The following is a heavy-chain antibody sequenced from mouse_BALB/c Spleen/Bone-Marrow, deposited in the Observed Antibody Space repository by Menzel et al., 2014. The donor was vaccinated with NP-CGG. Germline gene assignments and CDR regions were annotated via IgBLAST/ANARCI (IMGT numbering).Heavy chain of an antibody. CDR2: IWAGGST. CDR1: GFSLTNYG. J-gene: IGHJ4*01. CDR3: ARVTSSAVGAMDY. V-gene: IGHV2-9*02. Sequence: VQLQQSGPGLVAPSQSLSITCTVSGFSLTNYGVHWVRQPPGKGLEWLGVIWAGGSTNYNSALMSRLSISKDNSKSRVFLKMNSLQTDDTAMYYCARVTSSAVGAMDYWGQGTSVTVSS. D-gene: IGHD3-2*02.